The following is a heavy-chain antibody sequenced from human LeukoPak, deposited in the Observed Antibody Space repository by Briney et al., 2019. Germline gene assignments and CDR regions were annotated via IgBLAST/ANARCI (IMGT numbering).Heavy chain of an antibody. J-gene: IGHJ6*02. D-gene: IGHD1-14*01. CDR3: AKDRKGTSYYYYYGMDV. CDR1: GFTFSSYG. V-gene: IGHV3-30*18. Sequence: PGGSLRLSCAASGFTFSSYGMHWVRQAPGKGLEWVAVISYDGSNKYYADSVKGRFTISRDNSKNTPYLQMNSLRAEDTAVYYCAKDRKGTSYYYYYGMDVWGQGTTVTVSS. CDR2: ISYDGSNK.